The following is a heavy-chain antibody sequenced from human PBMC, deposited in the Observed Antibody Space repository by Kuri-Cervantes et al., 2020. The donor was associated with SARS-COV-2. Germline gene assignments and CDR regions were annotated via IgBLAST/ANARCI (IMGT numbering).Heavy chain of an antibody. J-gene: IGHJ4*02. D-gene: IGHD2-8*02. CDR1: GDSIRSGPYY. V-gene: IGHV4-61*02. CDR3: ARTFGTGQFDY. CDR2: IHTTGSN. Sequence: LRLSCTVSGDSIRSGPYYWSWIRQPAGKGLEWLGRIHTTGSNNFNPSLKSRGAISLDTSKNQFSLKLSSVTAPDTAVYYCARTFGTGQFDYWGQGMLVTVSS.